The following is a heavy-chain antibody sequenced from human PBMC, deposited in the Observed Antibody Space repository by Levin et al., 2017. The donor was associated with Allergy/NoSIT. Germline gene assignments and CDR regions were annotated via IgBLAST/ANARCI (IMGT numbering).Heavy chain of an antibody. CDR1: GYSLSDYH. V-gene: IGHV1-46*01. Sequence: GESLKISCKASGYSLSDYHIHWVRQAPGQGLEWMAINFSSGGRTTYAQNFQGRVTMTRDTSTSTVYMELTSLRSEDTAVYYCARELPNGGFFDLWGQGTLISVSS. CDR3: ARELPNGGFFDL. D-gene: IGHD1-1*01. CDR2: NFSSGGRT. J-gene: IGHJ5*02.